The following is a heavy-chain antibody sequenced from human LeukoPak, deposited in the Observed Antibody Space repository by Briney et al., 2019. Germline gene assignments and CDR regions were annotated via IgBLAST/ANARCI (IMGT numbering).Heavy chain of an antibody. D-gene: IGHD1-1*01. CDR2: SDYSGNT. CDR3: ARRGTGLDWFDP. CDR1: GGSISSSSYY. V-gene: IGHV4-39*07. Sequence: PSETLSLTCTVSGGSISSSSYYWDWIREPPGKGLEWIGGSDYSGNTYYNPSLKSRVTISVDTSKNQFSLKLSSVTAADTAVYYCARRGTGLDWFDPWGQGTLVTVSS. J-gene: IGHJ5*02.